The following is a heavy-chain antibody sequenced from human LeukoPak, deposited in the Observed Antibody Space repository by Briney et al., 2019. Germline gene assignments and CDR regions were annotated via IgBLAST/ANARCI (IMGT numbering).Heavy chain of an antibody. Sequence: GGSLKLSCVASGYTLSSYGMRWVRQAPGQGLEWVSVINGNDGSTYYAEYVKGRFTISRDNSKDTVYVQMNNLRFDDTAVHYCAKFFRGYCSGGSGGHYFDYWGQGTLVTVSS. CDR1: GYTLSSYG. CDR3: AKFFRGYCSGGSGGHYFDY. D-gene: IGHD2-15*01. J-gene: IGHJ4*02. CDR2: INGNDGST. V-gene: IGHV3-23*01.